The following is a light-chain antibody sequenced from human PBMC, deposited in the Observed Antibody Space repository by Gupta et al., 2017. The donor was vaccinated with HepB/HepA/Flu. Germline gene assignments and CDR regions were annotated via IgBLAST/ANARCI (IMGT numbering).Light chain of an antibody. CDR3: SSFTNKNTIL. V-gene: IGLV2-14*03. Sequence: QSALTQPASVSGSPGQSIAISCTGTSSDVGSSNYVSWYQQHPGKAPQLMIYNVFNRPSGVSSRFSGSKSGNTASLTISGLPAGDEAYYYCSSFTNKNTILFGGGTKLTVL. CDR1: SSDVGSSNY. J-gene: IGLJ2*01. CDR2: NVF.